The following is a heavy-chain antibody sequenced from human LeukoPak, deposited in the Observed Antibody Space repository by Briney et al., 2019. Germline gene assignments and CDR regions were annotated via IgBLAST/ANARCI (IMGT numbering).Heavy chain of an antibody. CDR2: ISWNSGSI. CDR3: ARESITGTILAGV. V-gene: IGHV3-9*01. J-gene: IGHJ6*04. CDR1: GFTFSDYS. D-gene: IGHD1-7*01. Sequence: PGGSLRLSCAASGFTFSDYSMNWVRQAPGKGLEWVSGISWNSGSIGYADSVKGRFTISRDNAKNSLYLQMNSLRAEDTAVYYCARESITGTILAGVWGKGTTVTVSS.